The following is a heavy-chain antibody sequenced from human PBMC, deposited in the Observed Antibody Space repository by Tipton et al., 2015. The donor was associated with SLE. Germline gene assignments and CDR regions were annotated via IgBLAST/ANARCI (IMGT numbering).Heavy chain of an antibody. J-gene: IGHJ4*02. V-gene: IGHV3-11*06. CDR3: ARRYRVGATLGY. Sequence: GSLRLSCAASGFTFSDYYMSWIRQAPGKGLEWVSYISSSSSYTNYADSVKGRFTISRDNAKNSLYLQMNSLRAEDTAVYYCARRYRVGATLGYWGQGTLVTVSS. CDR2: ISSSSSYT. D-gene: IGHD1-26*01. CDR1: GFTFSDYY.